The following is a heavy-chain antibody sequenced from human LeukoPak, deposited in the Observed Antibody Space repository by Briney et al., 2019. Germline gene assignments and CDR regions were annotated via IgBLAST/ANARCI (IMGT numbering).Heavy chain of an antibody. J-gene: IGHJ4*02. Sequence: SETLSLTCTVSGGSISSYYWSWIRQPPGKGLEWIGYIYYSGSTNYNPSLKSRVTISVDTSKNQFSLKLSSVTAADTAVYYCARHVIISRALGYFDYWGQGTLVTVSS. D-gene: IGHD3-22*01. CDR3: ARHVIISRALGYFDY. CDR1: GGSISSYY. V-gene: IGHV4-59*08. CDR2: IYYSGST.